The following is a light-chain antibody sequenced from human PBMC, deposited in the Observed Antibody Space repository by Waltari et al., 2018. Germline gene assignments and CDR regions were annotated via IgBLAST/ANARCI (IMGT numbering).Light chain of an antibody. Sequence: QSVLTKPPSASGTPGQRVTISCSGSSSNLGNNVVNWYQQVPGTAPKLLIYRNDRRPPGGPDRFSASKSGTSASLAISGLQSEDEAEYYCASWDDSLNGHWVFGGGTKVTVL. CDR1: SSNLGNNV. V-gene: IGLV1-44*01. J-gene: IGLJ3*02. CDR3: ASWDDSLNGHWV. CDR2: RND.